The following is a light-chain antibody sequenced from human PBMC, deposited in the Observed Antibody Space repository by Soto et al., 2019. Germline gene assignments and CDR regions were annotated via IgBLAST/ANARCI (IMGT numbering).Light chain of an antibody. CDR3: QQYGTSPSFT. J-gene: IGKJ4*01. V-gene: IGKV3-20*01. CDR1: QSINSKY. Sequence: EIVLTQSPGTLSLSPGDRATLSCRASQSINSKYLAWYQQKPGQAPRLLIYGASSRATGIPDRFSGSGSGTDFTLTNSRLEPEDFAVYYCQQYGTSPSFTFGGGTKVEIK. CDR2: GAS.